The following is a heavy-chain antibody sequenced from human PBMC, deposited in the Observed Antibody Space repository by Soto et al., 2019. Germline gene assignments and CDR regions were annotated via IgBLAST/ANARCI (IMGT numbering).Heavy chain of an antibody. CDR3: AREVGDCSSTSCYSWFDP. CDR2: IIPIFGTA. CDR1: GGTFSSYA. V-gene: IGHV1-69*01. Sequence: QVQLVQSGAEVKKPGSSVKVSCKASGGTFSSYAISWVRQAPGQGLEWMGGIIPIFGTANYAQKFQGRVTIPADESTSTAYMELSSLRSEDTAVYYCAREVGDCSSTSCYSWFDPWGQGTLVTVSS. D-gene: IGHD2-2*01. J-gene: IGHJ5*02.